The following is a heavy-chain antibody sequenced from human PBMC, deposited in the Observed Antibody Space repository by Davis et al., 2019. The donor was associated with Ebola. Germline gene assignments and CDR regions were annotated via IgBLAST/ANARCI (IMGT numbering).Heavy chain of an antibody. V-gene: IGHV4-59*01. J-gene: IGHJ6*02. CDR1: GGSISSYY. CDR3: ARVSSSSWKHYYYYYGMDV. CDR2: IYYSGST. Sequence: SETLSLTCTVSGGSISSYYWSWIRQPPGKGLEWIGNIYYSGSTNYNPSLKSQVSISVDTSKNQFSLKLSCVTAADTAVYYCARVSSSSWKHYYYYYGMDVWGQGTTVTVSS. D-gene: IGHD6-13*01.